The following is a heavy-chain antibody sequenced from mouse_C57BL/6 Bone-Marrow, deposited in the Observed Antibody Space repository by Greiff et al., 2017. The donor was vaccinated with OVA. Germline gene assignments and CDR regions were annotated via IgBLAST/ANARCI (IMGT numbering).Heavy chain of an antibody. Sequence: EVQLQQSVAELVRPGASVKLSCTASGFNIKNTYLHWVKQRPEQGLEWIGRIDPANGNTKYAPKFQGKATIPADTSSNTAYLQLSSLTSEATAIYYCARRIPNYYGSSPYAMDYWGQGTSVTVSS. J-gene: IGHJ4*01. CDR2: IDPANGNT. V-gene: IGHV14-3*01. D-gene: IGHD1-1*01. CDR3: ARRIPNYYGSSPYAMDY. CDR1: GFNIKNTY.